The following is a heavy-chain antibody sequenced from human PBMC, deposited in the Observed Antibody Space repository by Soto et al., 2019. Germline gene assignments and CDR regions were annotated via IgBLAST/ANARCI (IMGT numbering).Heavy chain of an antibody. CDR2: IKPDGSEK. CDR1: EFTFSNYW. D-gene: IGHD1-1*01. V-gene: IGHV3-7*01. CDR3: TRLDSSLAHYGMDV. Sequence: GGSLRLSCAASEFTFSNYWMTWVRQAPGKGLEWVAKIKPDGSEKYYVDSVRGRFTISRDNSKNSLYLQMDSLRAEDTAIYYCTRLDSSLAHYGMDVWGQGTTVTVSS. J-gene: IGHJ6*02.